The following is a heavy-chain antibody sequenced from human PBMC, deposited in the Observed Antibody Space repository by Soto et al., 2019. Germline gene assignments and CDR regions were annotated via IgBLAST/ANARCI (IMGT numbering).Heavy chain of an antibody. Sequence: SETLSLTCIVSGGSISSGDYYWSWIRQPPGKGPEWIGYIYHTGITFYNPSLKSRITISADTSKNQFSLKLSSVTAADTAVYYCARSPYLAAAPDVWGQGTTVT. V-gene: IGHV4-30-4*01. CDR1: GGSISSGDYY. D-gene: IGHD6-25*01. CDR2: IYHTGIT. CDR3: ARSPYLAAAPDV. J-gene: IGHJ6*02.